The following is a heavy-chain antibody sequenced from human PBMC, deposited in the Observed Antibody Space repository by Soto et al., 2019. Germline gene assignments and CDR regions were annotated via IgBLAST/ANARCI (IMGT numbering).Heavy chain of an antibody. D-gene: IGHD3-16*01. Sequence: QITLKESGPPLVKPTQTLTLTCPFSGFSLTTRGVGVGWIRQPPGKALECLALIYWDDDKRYSPSLQSRLSITKDTSKNQVVLTMTNVDPVDTATYYCAHIPNYYQYDWFDPWGQGTLVSVSS. CDR3: AHIPNYYQYDWFDP. CDR1: GFSLTTRGVG. CDR2: IYWDDDK. J-gene: IGHJ5*02. V-gene: IGHV2-5*02.